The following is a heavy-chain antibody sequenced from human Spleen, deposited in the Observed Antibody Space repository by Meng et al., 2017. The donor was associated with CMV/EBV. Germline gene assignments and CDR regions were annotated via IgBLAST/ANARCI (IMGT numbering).Heavy chain of an antibody. Sequence: SQTLSLTCGIYGGSISDYYWSWIRQPPGMGLEWIGYIYYTGSTNYNPSLKSRVTILVDTSKDQFSLKLSSVTAADTAVYYCARIYCSSTSCGWFDPWGQGTLVTVSS. CDR3: ARIYCSSTSCGWFDP. CDR1: GGSISDYY. V-gene: IGHV4-59*01. D-gene: IGHD2-2*01. J-gene: IGHJ5*02. CDR2: IYYTGST.